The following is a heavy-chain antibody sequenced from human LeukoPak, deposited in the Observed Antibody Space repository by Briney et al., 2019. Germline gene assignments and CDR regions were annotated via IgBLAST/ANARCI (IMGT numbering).Heavy chain of an antibody. Sequence: GASVKVSCKASGGTFSSYAISWVRQAPGQGLEWMGRIIPILGIANYAQEFQGRVTITADKSTSTAYMELSSLRSEDTAVYYCARDLREQQLVERGDYWGQGTLVTVSS. D-gene: IGHD6-13*01. CDR3: ARDLREQQLVERGDY. J-gene: IGHJ4*02. CDR1: GGTFSSYA. CDR2: IIPILGIA. V-gene: IGHV1-69*04.